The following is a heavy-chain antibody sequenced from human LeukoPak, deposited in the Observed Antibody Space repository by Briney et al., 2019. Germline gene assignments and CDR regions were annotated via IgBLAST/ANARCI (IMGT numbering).Heavy chain of an antibody. CDR2: IYTSGCT. D-gene: IGHD5-18*01. CDR1: GGSISSYF. Sequence: SEALSLTCTLSGGSISSYFWSWIRQPAGKGVEWIGRIYTSGCTNYNPSLKGRVTISVDTYKNQFTLKLSSVTAADTAVYYCASRREQLRLHGYFQHWGQGTLVTVSS. J-gene: IGHJ1*01. V-gene: IGHV4-4*07. CDR3: ASRREQLRLHGYFQH.